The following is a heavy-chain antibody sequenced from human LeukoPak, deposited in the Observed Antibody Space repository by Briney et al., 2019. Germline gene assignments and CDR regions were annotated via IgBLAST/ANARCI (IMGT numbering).Heavy chain of an antibody. J-gene: IGHJ4*02. V-gene: IGHV4-34*01. Sequence: SETLSLTCAVYGGSFSGYYWNWIRQPPGKGLEWSGEINHSGSTNYNTSLKSRVTISLDTSKNQFSLKLSSVTAADTAVYYCARSQFGVDIAAAGSFDYWGQGTLVTVSS. D-gene: IGHD6-13*01. CDR3: ARSQFGVDIAAAGSFDY. CDR2: INHSGST. CDR1: GGSFSGYY.